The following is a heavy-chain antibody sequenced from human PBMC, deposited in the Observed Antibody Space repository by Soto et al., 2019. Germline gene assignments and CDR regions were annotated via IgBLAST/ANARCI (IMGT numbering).Heavy chain of an antibody. CDR3: ARDRGGSYPQYYYGMDV. CDR2: INPGNGNT. Sequence: QVQLVKSGAEVKKPGASVKVSCKASGYIFTSYAIHWVRQAPGQRLEWMGWINPGNGNTKYSQKFQGRVTITRDTSATTSYRELSSLISEDTAMYYCARDRGGSYPQYYYGMDVWGQGTTVTVSS. J-gene: IGHJ6*02. CDR1: GYIFTSYA. V-gene: IGHV1-3*01. D-gene: IGHD3-16*02.